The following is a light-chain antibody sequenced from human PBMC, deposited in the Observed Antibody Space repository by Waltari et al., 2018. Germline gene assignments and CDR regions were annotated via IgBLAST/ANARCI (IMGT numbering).Light chain of an antibody. J-gene: IGKJ1*01. V-gene: IGKV3-20*01. CDR1: QSISSGY. Sequence: EIVLTQSPGSLSLSQGERATLSCRASQSISSGYLAWYQQKLGQAPRLLIYGSSSRATGIPDRFSGSGSGTDFTLTISRLEPEDFAVYYCQQYDSSPRTFGQGTKVEVK. CDR2: GSS. CDR3: QQYDSSPRT.